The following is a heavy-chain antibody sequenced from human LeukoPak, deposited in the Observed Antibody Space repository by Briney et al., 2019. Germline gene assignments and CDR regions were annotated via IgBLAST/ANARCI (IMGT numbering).Heavy chain of an antibody. Sequence: GGSLRLSCVVSGFTFSSFDMHWVRQAPGKGLEWVSAISGSGGTTYYADSVKGRFTISRDNSKNTLFLQMNSLRAEDTAVYFCAKGLGSGWTYFDSWGQGTLVTVSS. J-gene: IGHJ4*02. CDR3: AKGLGSGWTYFDS. D-gene: IGHD6-19*01. V-gene: IGHV3-23*01. CDR2: ISGSGGTT. CDR1: GFTFSSFD.